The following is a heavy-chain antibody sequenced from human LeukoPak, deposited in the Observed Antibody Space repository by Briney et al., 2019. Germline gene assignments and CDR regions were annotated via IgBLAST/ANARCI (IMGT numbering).Heavy chain of an antibody. V-gene: IGHV4-59*01. Sequence: SETLSLTCAVYGGSFSGYYWTWIRQPPGKALEYIGYIYNRGTTYCNPSLKSRVTISADTSKKQFSLKLTSLTAADTAVYYCARGAGGYRFDPWGQGTLVTVSS. CDR3: ARGAGGYRFDP. CDR1: GGSFSGYY. D-gene: IGHD1-1*01. J-gene: IGHJ5*02. CDR2: IYNRGTT.